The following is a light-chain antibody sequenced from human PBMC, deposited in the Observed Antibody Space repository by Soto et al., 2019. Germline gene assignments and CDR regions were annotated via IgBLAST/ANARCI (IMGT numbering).Light chain of an antibody. CDR1: QSISTY. CDR3: QQSYSTTWT. V-gene: IGKV1-39*01. J-gene: IGKJ1*01. Sequence: DIQMTQSPSSLSASVGDRVTITCRASQSISTYLNWYQQKPGKAPKLLIYAASSLQSGVPSRFSGSESETDFTLTISSLQPEDFANYSCQQSYSTTWTLGQGTKVDIK. CDR2: AAS.